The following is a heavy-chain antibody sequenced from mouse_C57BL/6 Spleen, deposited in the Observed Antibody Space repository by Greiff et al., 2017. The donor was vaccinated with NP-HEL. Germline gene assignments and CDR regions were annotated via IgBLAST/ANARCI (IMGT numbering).Heavy chain of an antibody. CDR2: INPYNGGT. Sequence: EVQLQQSGPVLVKPGASVKMSCKASGYTFTDYYMNWVKQSHGKSLEWIGVINPYNGGTSYNQKFKGKATLTVDKSSSTAYMELNSLTSEDSAVYYCARSGSSSPWFAYWGQGTLVTVSA. D-gene: IGHD1-1*01. V-gene: IGHV1-19*01. CDR1: GYTFTDYY. J-gene: IGHJ3*01. CDR3: ARSGSSSPWFAY.